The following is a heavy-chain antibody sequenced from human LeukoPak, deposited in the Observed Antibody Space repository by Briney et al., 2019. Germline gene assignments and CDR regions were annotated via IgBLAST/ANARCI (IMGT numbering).Heavy chain of an antibody. V-gene: IGHV4-61*01. CDR3: ARARWSPLYYFDY. CDR2: IYYSGST. Sequence: SETLSLTCTVSGYSISSGYYWSWIRQPPGKGLEWIGYIYYSGSTNYNPSLKSRVTISVDTSKNQFSLKLSSVTAADTAVYYCARARWSPLYYFDYWGQGTLVTVSS. J-gene: IGHJ4*02. CDR1: GYSISSGYY. D-gene: IGHD4-23*01.